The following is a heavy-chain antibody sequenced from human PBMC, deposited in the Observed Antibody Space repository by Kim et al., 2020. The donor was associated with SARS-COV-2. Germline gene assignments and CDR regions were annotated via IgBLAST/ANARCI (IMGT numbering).Heavy chain of an antibody. CDR3: AKAVGDFWSGPDY. CDR2: LGDIGGST. V-gene: IGHV3-23*01. CDR1: GFPFISYV. Sequence: GGSLRLSCAASGFPFISYVMSWVRQAPGKGLEWVSALGDIGGSTYYADSVKGRFTISRDNSKCTVYLQMSSLRAEDTAVYYCAKAVGDFWSGPDYWGQGTLVAVSS. J-gene: IGHJ4*02. D-gene: IGHD3-3*01.